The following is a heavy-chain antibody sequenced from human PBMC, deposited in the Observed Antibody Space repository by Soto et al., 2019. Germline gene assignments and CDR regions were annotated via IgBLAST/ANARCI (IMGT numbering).Heavy chain of an antibody. Sequence: VGSLGLSCAASGFTFSSYSMNWVRQAPGKGLEWVSSISSSSSYIYYADSVKGRFTISRDNAKNSLYLQMNSLRAEDTAVYYCPRGTIFGWVIPWPNHYGMALWGHGSTVTV. CDR1: GFTFSSYS. CDR2: ISSSSSYI. CDR3: PRGTIFGWVIPWPNHYGMAL. D-gene: IGHD3-3*01. V-gene: IGHV3-21*01. J-gene: IGHJ6*02.